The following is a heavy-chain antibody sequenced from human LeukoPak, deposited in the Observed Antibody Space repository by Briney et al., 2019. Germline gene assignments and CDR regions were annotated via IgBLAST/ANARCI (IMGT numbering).Heavy chain of an antibody. J-gene: IGHJ4*02. CDR2: SNPDGTTT. D-gene: IGHD6-6*01. Sequence: QAGGSLRLSCAASGFTFSTSWMHWVRQAPGEGLVWVSRSNPDGTTTSYADSVKGRFTISRDNARNTLFLQMNSLRVEDSAVYYCARRLRGEVTARPFDYWGQGTLVTVSS. CDR1: GFTFSTSW. V-gene: IGHV3-74*01. CDR3: ARRLRGEVTARPFDY.